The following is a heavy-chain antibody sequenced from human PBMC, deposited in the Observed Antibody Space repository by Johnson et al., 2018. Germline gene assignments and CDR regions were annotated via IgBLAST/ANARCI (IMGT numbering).Heavy chain of an antibody. CDR1: GFTFSSYS. V-gene: IGHV3-48*01. Sequence: VQLVQSGGGLVQPGGSLRLSCAASGFTFSSYSMNWVRQAPGKGLEWVSYISSSSSTIYYADSVKGRFTISRDNAKNSLYLQMYSLRAEDTAVYYCARIGYSSGWYDYYYRDVWGKGTTVTVSS. CDR2: ISSSSSTI. CDR3: ARIGYSSGWYDYYYRDV. D-gene: IGHD6-19*01. J-gene: IGHJ6*03.